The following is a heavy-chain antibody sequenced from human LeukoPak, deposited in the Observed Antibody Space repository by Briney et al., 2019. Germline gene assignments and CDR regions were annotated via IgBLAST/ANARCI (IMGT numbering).Heavy chain of an antibody. CDR1: GGSISSYY. CDR2: IYTSGST. D-gene: IGHD1-1*01. Sequence: SETLSLTCTVSGGSISSYYWSWIWQPAGKGLEWIGRIYTSGSTNYNPSLKSRVTMSVDTSKNQFSLKLSSVTAADTAVYYCARGDNWNENYFDYWGQGTLVTVSS. CDR3: ARGDNWNENYFDY. V-gene: IGHV4-4*07. J-gene: IGHJ4*02.